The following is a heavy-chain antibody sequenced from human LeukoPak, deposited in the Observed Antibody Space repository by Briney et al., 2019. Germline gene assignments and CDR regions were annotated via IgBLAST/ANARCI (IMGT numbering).Heavy chain of an antibody. D-gene: IGHD5-24*01. CDR3: ARRGNGYNFDY. V-gene: IGHV5-51*01. J-gene: IGHJ4*02. CDR2: IYPGDSDT. CDR1: GYSFTNYW. Sequence: GESLKISCKGSGYSFTNYWIGWVRQMPGKGLEWMGIIYPGDSDTRYSPSFQGQVAISADKSITTAYLQWSSLKASDTATYYCARRGNGYNFDYWGQGTLVTVSS.